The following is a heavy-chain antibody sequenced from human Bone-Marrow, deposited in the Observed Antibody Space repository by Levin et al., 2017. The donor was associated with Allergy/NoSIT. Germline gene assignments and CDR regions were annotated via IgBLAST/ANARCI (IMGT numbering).Heavy chain of an antibody. CDR2: INSSSGTI. V-gene: IGHV3-48*01. CDR3: VRGLPDY. CDR1: GFTFSSYS. J-gene: IGHJ4*02. Sequence: GGSLRLSCATSGFTFSSYSMNWVRQAPGKGLEWVSYINSSSGTIYYADSVKGRFTSSRDNAKKSLYLQMSSLRVEDTAVYYCVRGLPDYWGQGTLVTVSS.